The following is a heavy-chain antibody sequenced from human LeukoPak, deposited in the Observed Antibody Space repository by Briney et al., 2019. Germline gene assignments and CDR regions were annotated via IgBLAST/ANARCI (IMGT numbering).Heavy chain of an antibody. D-gene: IGHD6-6*01. CDR3: ARVPAYSSSPFDY. CDR2: INPNSGGT. Sequence: ASVKVSCKASGYTFTGYYMHWVRQAPGQGLEWMGWINPNSGGTNYAQKFQGRVTMTRDTSISTAYMELSRLRSDGTAVYYCARVPAYSSSPFDYWGQGTLVTVSS. CDR1: GYTFTGYY. J-gene: IGHJ4*02. V-gene: IGHV1-2*02.